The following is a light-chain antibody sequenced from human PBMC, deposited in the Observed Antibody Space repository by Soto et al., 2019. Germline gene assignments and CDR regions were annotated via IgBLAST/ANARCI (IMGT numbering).Light chain of an antibody. Sequence: EILMTQSPVTLSVSPGERATLSCRASQSVSSNLAWYQQKPGQAPSLLIYGAFTRATGIPARFSGTGSGTEFTLTISSLQSEDFALYYCQQYNDWPHTFGQGTKVEI. CDR2: GAF. CDR3: QQYNDWPHT. CDR1: QSVSSN. J-gene: IGKJ1*01. V-gene: IGKV3-15*01.